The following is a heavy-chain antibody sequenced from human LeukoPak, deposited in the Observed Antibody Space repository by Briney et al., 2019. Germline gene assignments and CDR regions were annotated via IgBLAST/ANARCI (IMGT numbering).Heavy chain of an antibody. CDR1: GSRFTSYW. CDR3: ARQRFTMRAYAGNWFDP. CDR2: IYPGDSDT. D-gene: IGHD3-10*01. Sequence: GESLQISCKGSGSRFTSYWIGWVRPLPGKGLAWMGIIYPGDSDTRYSPSFQARVTISADKSISTAYLQWSSLKASDTAMYYCARQRFTMRAYAGNWFDPWGQGTLVTVSS. J-gene: IGHJ5*02. V-gene: IGHV5-51*01.